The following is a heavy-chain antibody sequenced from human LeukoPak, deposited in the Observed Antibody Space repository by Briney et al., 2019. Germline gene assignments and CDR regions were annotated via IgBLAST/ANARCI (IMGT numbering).Heavy chain of an antibody. CDR1: GFTFSSYS. CDR3: AREIGGGLGPGY. V-gene: IGHV3-21*01. D-gene: IGHD2-15*01. Sequence: GGSLRLSCAASGFTFSSYSMNWVRQAPGKGLEWVSSISSSSSYIYYAGSVKGRFTISRDNAKNSLYLQMNSLRAEDTAVYYCAREIGGGLGPGYWGQGTLVTVSS. J-gene: IGHJ4*02. CDR2: ISSSSSYI.